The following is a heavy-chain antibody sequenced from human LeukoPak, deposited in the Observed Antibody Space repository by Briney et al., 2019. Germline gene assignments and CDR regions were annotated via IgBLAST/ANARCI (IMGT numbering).Heavy chain of an antibody. D-gene: IGHD3-3*01. CDR2: IIPIFGTA. Sequence: ASVKVSCKASGGTFSSYAISWVRQAPGQGLEWMGGIIPIFGTANYAQKFQGRVTITTDESTSTAYMELSSLRSEDTAVYYCARPPPYDFWSGHSLNWFDPWGQGTLVTVSS. CDR3: ARPPPYDFWSGHSLNWFDP. V-gene: IGHV1-69*05. J-gene: IGHJ5*02. CDR1: GGTFSSYA.